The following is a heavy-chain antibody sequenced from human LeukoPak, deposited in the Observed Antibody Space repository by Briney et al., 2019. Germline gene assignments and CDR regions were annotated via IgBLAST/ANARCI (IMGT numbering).Heavy chain of an antibody. D-gene: IGHD3-10*01. CDR1: GYTLTELS. V-gene: IGHV1-24*01. CDR2: FDPEDGET. Sequence: ASVKVSCKVSGYTLTELSMHWVRQAPGKGLEWMGGFDPEDGETIYAQKFQGRVTMTEDTSTDTAHMELSSLRSEDTAVYYCATHRYYYGSGSYYSDAFDIWGQGTMVTVSS. CDR3: ATHRYYYGSGSYYSDAFDI. J-gene: IGHJ3*02.